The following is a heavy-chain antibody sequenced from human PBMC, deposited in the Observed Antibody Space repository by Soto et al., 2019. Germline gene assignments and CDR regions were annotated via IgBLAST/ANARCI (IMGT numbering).Heavy chain of an antibody. Sequence: EVQLVESGGGLVQPGGSLRLSCAASGFTFSDFCVTWVRQAPGKGLEWVANIKQDGSERYYVDSVKGRFTISRDNAKNSLFLQMNSLRAEDTAVYYCARSEVYSFDFWGQGTLVTVSS. CDR1: GFTFSDFC. CDR2: IKQDGSER. J-gene: IGHJ4*02. CDR3: ARSEVYSFDF. D-gene: IGHD2-8*01. V-gene: IGHV3-7*05.